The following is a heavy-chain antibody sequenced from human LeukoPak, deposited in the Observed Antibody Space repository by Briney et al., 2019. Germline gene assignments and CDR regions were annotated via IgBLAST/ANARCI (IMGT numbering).Heavy chain of an antibody. V-gene: IGHV3-21*01. CDR1: GFTFSSYS. Sequence: PGGSLRLSCAASGFTFSSYSMKWVRQAPGKGLEWVSSISSSSSYIHSADSVRGRFTISRDNAKNSLFLQMNSLRAEDTAVYYCAKTMSPYYYDSSGFWGQGTLVTVSS. CDR2: ISSSSSYI. CDR3: AKTMSPYYYDSSGF. D-gene: IGHD3-22*01. J-gene: IGHJ4*02.